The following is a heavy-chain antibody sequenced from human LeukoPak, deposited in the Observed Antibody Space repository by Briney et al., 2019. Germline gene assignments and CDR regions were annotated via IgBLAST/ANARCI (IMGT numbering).Heavy chain of an antibody. D-gene: IGHD4-17*01. CDR3: ARPTTVTTISADAFDI. V-gene: IGHV3-21*01. CDR2: ISSGGTYK. CDR1: GFTFSDYT. J-gene: IGHJ3*02. Sequence: PGGSLRLSCAASGFTFSDYTMNWVRQAPGKGLEWVSSISSGGTYKYYADSVKGRFTISRDNAQNSPYLLMNSLRAEDSSVYYCARPTTVTTISADAFDIWGQGTMVTVSS.